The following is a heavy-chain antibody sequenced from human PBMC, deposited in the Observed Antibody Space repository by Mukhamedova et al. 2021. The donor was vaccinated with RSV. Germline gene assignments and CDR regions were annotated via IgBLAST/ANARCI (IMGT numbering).Heavy chain of an antibody. V-gene: IGHV3-23*01. CDR2: ISGSGGTT. Sequence: GLEWVSGISGSGGTTYYADSVKGRCTISRDNSKNTLYLQMNRLRAEDTALYYCAKRDGFYWGQGTLVTVSS. CDR3: AKRDGFY. D-gene: IGHD4-17*01. J-gene: IGHJ4*02.